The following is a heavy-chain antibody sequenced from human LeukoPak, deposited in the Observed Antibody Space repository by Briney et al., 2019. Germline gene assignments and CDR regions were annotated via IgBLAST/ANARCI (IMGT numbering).Heavy chain of an antibody. V-gene: IGHV3-23*01. J-gene: IGHJ4*02. Sequence: GGSLRLSCAASGFTFSSYDMSWVRQAPGKGLEWVSGITYISGYTYYADSVKGRFTISRDNSRNTLYLQMNSLRAEDTAVYYCAKDPSDLGGSGSNNYFDCWGQGTLVTVSS. CDR2: ITYISGYT. CDR1: GFTFSSYD. D-gene: IGHD3-10*01. CDR3: AKDPSDLGGSGSNNYFDC.